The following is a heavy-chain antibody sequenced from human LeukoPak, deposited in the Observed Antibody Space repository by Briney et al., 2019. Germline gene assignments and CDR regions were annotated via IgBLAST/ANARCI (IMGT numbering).Heavy chain of an antibody. Sequence: SETLSLTCTVSGGSISSSSYYWSWIRQPAGKGLEWIGRIYTSGSTNYNPSLKSRVTISVDTSKNQFSLKLSSVTAADTAVYYCARGSYPIAADWGQGTLVTVSS. V-gene: IGHV4-61*02. J-gene: IGHJ4*02. CDR1: GGSISSSSYY. D-gene: IGHD6-13*01. CDR3: ARGSYPIAAD. CDR2: IYTSGST.